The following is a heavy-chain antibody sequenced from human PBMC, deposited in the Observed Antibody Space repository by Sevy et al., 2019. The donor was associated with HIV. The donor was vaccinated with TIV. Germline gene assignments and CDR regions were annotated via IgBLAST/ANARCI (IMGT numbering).Heavy chain of an antibody. CDR2: ISSSSSYI. CDR1: GFTFSSYS. D-gene: IGHD6-13*01. J-gene: IGHJ4*02. V-gene: IGHV3-21*01. CDR3: ARKGYSSSWNQYYFDN. Sequence: GGSLRLSCAASGFTFSSYSINWVRQAPGKGLEWVSSISSSSSYIYYADSVKGRFTISRDNAKNSLYLQMNSLRAEDTAVYYCARKGYSSSWNQYYFDNWGQGTLVTVSS.